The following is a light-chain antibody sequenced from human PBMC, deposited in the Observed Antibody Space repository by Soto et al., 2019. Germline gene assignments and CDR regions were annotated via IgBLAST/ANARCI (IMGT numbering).Light chain of an antibody. V-gene: IGKV1-5*03. Sequence: DIQMTQSPSTLSASVGDRVTITCRASQSISNWLAWYQQKPGKAPNLLIYKASTLESGVPSRFSGSGSGTEFTLTISSLQPDDFATYYCQQYNSVSLLTFGGGTRVEIK. CDR3: QQYNSVSLLT. CDR1: QSISNW. J-gene: IGKJ4*01. CDR2: KAS.